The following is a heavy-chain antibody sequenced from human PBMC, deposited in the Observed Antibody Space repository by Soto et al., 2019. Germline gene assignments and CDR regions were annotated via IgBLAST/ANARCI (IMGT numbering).Heavy chain of an antibody. Sequence: QVQLVQSGAEVKKPGASVKVSCKASGYTFTSYFIHWVRQAPGQGLEWMGVFDPSGVATNSAQKFQGRLTMTRDTSTSTVYMDLTSLGSDDTALYYCARVSRGAFAIWGQGTLVTVSS. CDR3: ARVSRGAFAI. D-gene: IGHD1-26*01. CDR2: FDPSGVAT. CDR1: GYTFTSYF. V-gene: IGHV1-46*01. J-gene: IGHJ3*02.